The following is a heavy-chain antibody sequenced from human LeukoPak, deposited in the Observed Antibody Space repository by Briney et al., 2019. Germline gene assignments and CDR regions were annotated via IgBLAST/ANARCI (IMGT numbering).Heavy chain of an antibody. D-gene: IGHD1-1*01. CDR1: GGTFSSYT. CDR3: AADREPTDPYKWVDP. Sequence: SVKVSCKASGGTFSSYTINWVRQAPGQGLEWMGGIIPVFGTANYVQKFQGRVTITADESTSTAYMELSSLRSEDTAVYYCAADREPTDPYKWVDPWGQGTQVIVSS. J-gene: IGHJ5*02. CDR2: IIPVFGTA. V-gene: IGHV1-69*01.